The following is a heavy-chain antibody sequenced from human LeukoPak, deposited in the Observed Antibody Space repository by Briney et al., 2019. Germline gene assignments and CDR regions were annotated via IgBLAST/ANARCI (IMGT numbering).Heavy chain of an antibody. J-gene: IGHJ4*02. D-gene: IGHD6-6*01. CDR2: IYYSGST. Sequence: PSQTLSLTCPVSGGSISSGGYYWSWIRQHPGKGLEWIGYIYYSGSTYYNPSLKSRVTISVDTSKNQFSLKLSSVTAADTAVYYCARANPGLYSSSSNFDYWGQGTLVTVSS. CDR3: ARANPGLYSSSSNFDY. CDR1: GGSISSGGYY. V-gene: IGHV4-30-4*08.